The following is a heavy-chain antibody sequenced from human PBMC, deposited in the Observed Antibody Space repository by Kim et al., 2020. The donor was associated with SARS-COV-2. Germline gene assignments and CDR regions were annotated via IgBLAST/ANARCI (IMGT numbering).Heavy chain of an antibody. Sequence: SNPSLKSRVTISVDTSKNQFSLKLSSVTTADTAVYYCARYLIAAAGHFDYWGQGTLVTVSS. J-gene: IGHJ4*02. CDR3: ARYLIAAAGHFDY. V-gene: IGHV4-59*01. D-gene: IGHD6-13*01.